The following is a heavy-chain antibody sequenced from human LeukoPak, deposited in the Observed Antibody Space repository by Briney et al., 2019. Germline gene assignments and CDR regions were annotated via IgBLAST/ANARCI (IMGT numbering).Heavy chain of an antibody. CDR1: GFTFSSYA. J-gene: IGHJ4*02. CDR3: AKTRGYCSSTSCYYLDY. D-gene: IGHD2-2*01. Sequence: PGGSLRLSCAASGFTFSSYAMSWVRQAPVKGLEWVSAISGSGDNANYADSVKGRFTISRDNSKNTLYLQMNSLRAEDTAVYYCAKTRGYCSSTSCYYLDYWGQGTLVTVSS. V-gene: IGHV3-23*01. CDR2: ISGSGDNA.